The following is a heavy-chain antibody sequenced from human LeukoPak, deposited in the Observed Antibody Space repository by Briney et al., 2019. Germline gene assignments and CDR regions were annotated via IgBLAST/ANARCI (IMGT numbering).Heavy chain of an antibody. CDR2: IYTSGST. Sequence: SQTLSLTCTVSGGSISSGSYYWSWIRQPAGKGLEWIVRIYTSGSTNYNPSLKSRVTISVDTSKNQFSLKLSSVAAADTAVYYCARGGPDYYYYYMDVWGKGTTVTVSS. CDR3: ARGGPDYYYYYMDV. J-gene: IGHJ6*03. V-gene: IGHV4-61*02. CDR1: GGSISSGSYY.